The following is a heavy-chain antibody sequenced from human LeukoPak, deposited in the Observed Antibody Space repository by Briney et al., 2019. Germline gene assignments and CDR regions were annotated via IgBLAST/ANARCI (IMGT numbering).Heavy chain of an antibody. D-gene: IGHD5-12*01. Sequence: ASVKVSCKASGYTFTGYYMHWVRQAPGQGLEWMGWINPNSGGTNYAQKFQGRVTMIRDTSISTAYMELSRLRSDDTAVYYCARGGYSGYADYIDYWGQGTLVTVSS. V-gene: IGHV1-2*02. CDR3: ARGGYSGYADYIDY. CDR2: INPNSGGT. J-gene: IGHJ4*02. CDR1: GYTFTGYY.